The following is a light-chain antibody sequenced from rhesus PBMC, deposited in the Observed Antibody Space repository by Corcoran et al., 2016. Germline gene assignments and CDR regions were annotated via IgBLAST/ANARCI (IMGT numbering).Light chain of an antibody. CDR3: QQHDHSPLT. J-gene: IGKJ4*01. Sequence: DIQMTQSPSSLSATVGDRVTITCRASQTISSFLAWYQQKPGKVPKLLIFAAYNLASGVPSRFSGSGSGTEFTLTISSLPPEDFATYYCQQHDHSPLTFGGGTKVELK. CDR2: AAY. CDR1: QTISSF. V-gene: IGKV1-44*02.